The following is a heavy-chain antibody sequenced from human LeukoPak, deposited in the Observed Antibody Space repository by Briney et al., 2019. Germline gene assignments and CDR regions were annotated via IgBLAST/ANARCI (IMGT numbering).Heavy chain of an antibody. CDR1: GGSFSGYY. V-gene: IGHV4-34*01. CDR2: INHSGST. CDR3: ARTTEGGYTYGYFYYYYMDV. D-gene: IGHD5-18*01. Sequence: PSGTLSLTRAVYGGSFSGYYWSWIRQPPGKGLEWIGEINHSGSTNYNPSLKSRVTISVDTSKNQFSLKLSSVTAADTAAYYCARTTEGGYTYGYFYYYYMDVWGKGTTVTISS. J-gene: IGHJ6*03.